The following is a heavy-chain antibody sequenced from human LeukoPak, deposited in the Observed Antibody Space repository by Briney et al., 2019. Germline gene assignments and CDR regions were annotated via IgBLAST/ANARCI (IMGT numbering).Heavy chain of an antibody. CDR3: ARDSHTNTRWGRSYHYGMDV. J-gene: IGHJ6*02. V-gene: IGHV3-53*01. CDR1: GFTVSSNY. CDR2: IYSGGST. Sequence: GGSLRLSCAASGFTVSSNYMSWVRQAPGKGLEWVSVIYSGGSTYYADSVKGRFTISRDNSKNTLYLQMNSLRAEDTAVYYCARDSHTNTRWGRSYHYGMDVWGQGTTVTVSS. D-gene: IGHD1-26*01.